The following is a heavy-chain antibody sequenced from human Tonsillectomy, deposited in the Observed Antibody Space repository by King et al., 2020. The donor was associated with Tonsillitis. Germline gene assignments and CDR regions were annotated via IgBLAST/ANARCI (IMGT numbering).Heavy chain of an antibody. Sequence: VQLVESGGGVVQPGRSLRLSCAASGFTFSSYGMHWVRQAPGKGLEWVAVISYDGSNKYFADSGKGRYTISRDNSKNTLYLQMNSLRAEDTAVYYCAKVLREYCSGGSCFSGIDYWGQGTLVTVSS. CDR3: AKVLREYCSGGSCFSGIDY. D-gene: IGHD2-15*01. V-gene: IGHV3-30*18. CDR2: ISYDGSNK. CDR1: GFTFSSYG. J-gene: IGHJ4*02.